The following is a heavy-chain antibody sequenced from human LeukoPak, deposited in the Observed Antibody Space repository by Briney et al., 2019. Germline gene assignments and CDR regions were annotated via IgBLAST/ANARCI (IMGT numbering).Heavy chain of an antibody. J-gene: IGHJ4*02. V-gene: IGHV3-30-3*01. CDR2: ISYDGSNK. Sequence: GRSLRLSCAASGFTFSSYAMHWVRQAPGKGLEWVAVISYDGSNKYYADSVKGRFTISRDNSKNTLYLQMNSLRAEDSALYYCAKGYSSLGSHSSFDYWGQGTLVTVSS. CDR3: AKGYSSLGSHSSFDY. D-gene: IGHD1-26*01. CDR1: GFTFSSYA.